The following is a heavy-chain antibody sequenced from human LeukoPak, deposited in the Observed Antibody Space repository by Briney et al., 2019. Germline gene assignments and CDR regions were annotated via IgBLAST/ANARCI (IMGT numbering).Heavy chain of an antibody. D-gene: IGHD3-9*01. CDR3: ARAQLRYSGST. V-gene: IGHV3-15*01. Sequence: TGGSLRLSCAASGFTFSNAWMSWVRQAPGKGLEWVGRIKSKTDGGTTDYAAPVKGRFTISRDNAKNSLYLQMNSLRAEDTAVYYCARAQLRYSGSTWGQGTMVTVSS. CDR2: IKSKTDGGTT. J-gene: IGHJ3*01. CDR1: GFTFSNAW.